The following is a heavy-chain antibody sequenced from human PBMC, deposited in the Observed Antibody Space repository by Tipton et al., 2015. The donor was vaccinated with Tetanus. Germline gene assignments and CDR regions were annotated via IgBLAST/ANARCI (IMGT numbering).Heavy chain of an antibody. Sequence: QVQLVQSGGGVVQPGRSLRLSCVASGFRFSYHGMHWVRQAPGKGLEWVAVIAFDGKNERHADSVKGRFTISRDNSKNTLFLQMSSLRPEDTALYYCARDPNSSGWYPAYFDLWGQGTLVTVSS. CDR2: IAFDGKNE. CDR1: GFRFSYHG. V-gene: IGHV3-30*03. J-gene: IGHJ4*02. D-gene: IGHD6-19*01. CDR3: ARDPNSSGWYPAYFDL.